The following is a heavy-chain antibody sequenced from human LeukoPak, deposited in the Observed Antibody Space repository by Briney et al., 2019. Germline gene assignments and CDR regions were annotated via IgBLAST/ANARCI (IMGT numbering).Heavy chain of an antibody. Sequence: GASVKVSCKASGYTFTSYYMHWVRQAPGQGLEWMGIINPSGGSTSYAQKLQGRVTMTTDTSTSTAYMELRSLRSDDTAVYYCARDLESGSPDDAFDIWGQGTMVTVSS. J-gene: IGHJ3*02. V-gene: IGHV1-46*01. CDR2: INPSGGST. CDR1: GYTFTSYY. D-gene: IGHD1-26*01. CDR3: ARDLESGSPDDAFDI.